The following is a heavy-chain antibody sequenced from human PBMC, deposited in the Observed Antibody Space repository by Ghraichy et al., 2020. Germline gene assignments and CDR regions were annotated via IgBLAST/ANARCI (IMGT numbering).Heavy chain of an antibody. CDR2: IYYSGST. D-gene: IGHD6-6*01. J-gene: IGHJ4*02. CDR3: ARATPYSSSWRYYFDY. CDR1: GGSISRYY. Sequence: SETLSLTCTVSGGSISRYYWSWIRQPPGKGLEWIGYIYYSGSTNYNPSLKSRVTISVDTSKNQFSLKLSSVTAADTAVYYCARATPYSSSWRYYFDYWGQGTLVTVSS. V-gene: IGHV4-59*01.